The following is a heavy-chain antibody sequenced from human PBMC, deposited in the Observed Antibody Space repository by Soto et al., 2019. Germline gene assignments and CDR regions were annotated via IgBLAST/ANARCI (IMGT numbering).Heavy chain of an antibody. V-gene: IGHV3-15*07. CDR1: GFTFSNAW. CDR3: TTVDTAMVTYYYYGMDV. CDR2: IKSKTDGATT. J-gene: IGHJ6*02. Sequence: EVQLVESGGGLVKPGGSLRLSCAASGFTFSNAWMNWVRQAPGKGLEWVGRIKSKTDGATTDYAVPVKGRFTISRDDSKNTLYLQMNSLKTGDTAVYYCTTVDTAMVTYYYYGMDVWGQGTTVTVSS. D-gene: IGHD5-18*01.